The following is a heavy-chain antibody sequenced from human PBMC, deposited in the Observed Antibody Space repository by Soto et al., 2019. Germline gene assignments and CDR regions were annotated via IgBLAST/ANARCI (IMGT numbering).Heavy chain of an antibody. J-gene: IGHJ3*02. CDR2: IYSGGST. CDR1: GFTVSSNY. CDR3: ARVMGAARPAFDI. V-gene: IGHV3-53*01. D-gene: IGHD6-6*01. Sequence: GGSLRLSCAASGFTVSSNYMSWVRQAPGKGLEWVSVIYSGGSTYYADSVKGRFTISRDNSKNTLYLQMNSLRAEDTAVYYCARVMGAARPAFDIWGQGTMVTVSS.